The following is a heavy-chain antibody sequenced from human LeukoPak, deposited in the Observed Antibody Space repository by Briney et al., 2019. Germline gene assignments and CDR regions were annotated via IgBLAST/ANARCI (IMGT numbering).Heavy chain of an antibody. CDR1: GFTFSSYE. CDR2: ISSSGSTI. V-gene: IGHV3-48*03. CDR3: ARVLEMTAQNDY. D-gene: IGHD2-21*02. Sequence: GGSLILSCAASGFTFSSYEMNWVRQAPGKGLEWVSYISSSGSTIYCADSVKGRFTISRDNAKNSLYLQMNSLRAEDTAVYYCARVLEMTAQNDYWGQGTLVTVSS. J-gene: IGHJ4*02.